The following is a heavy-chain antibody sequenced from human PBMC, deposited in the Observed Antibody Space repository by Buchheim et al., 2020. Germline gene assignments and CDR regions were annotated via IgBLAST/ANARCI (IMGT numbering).Heavy chain of an antibody. CDR2: ISYDGSNK. D-gene: IGHD2/OR15-2a*01. J-gene: IGHJ4*02. Sequence: QVQLVESGGGVVQPGRSLRLSCAASGFTFSSYGMHWVRQAPGKGLEWVAVISYDGSNKYYADSVKGRFTISRDNSKTTLYLQMNSLRAEDTAVYYCAKDVFLQEYYFDYWGQGTL. V-gene: IGHV3-30*18. CDR1: GFTFSSYG. CDR3: AKDVFLQEYYFDY.